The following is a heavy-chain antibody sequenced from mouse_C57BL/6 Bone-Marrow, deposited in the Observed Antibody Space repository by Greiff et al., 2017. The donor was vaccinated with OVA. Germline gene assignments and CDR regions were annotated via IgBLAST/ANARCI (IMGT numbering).Heavy chain of an antibody. V-gene: IGHV5-12*01. CDR1: GFTFSDYY. J-gene: IGHJ4*01. CDR3: AIRSYAMDY. CDR2: ISNGGGST. Sequence: EVQLVESGGGLVQPGGSLKLSCAASGFTFSDYYMYWVRQTPEKRLEWVAYISNGGGSTYYPDTVKGRFTISRDNAKNTLYLQMSRLKSEDTAMYYCAIRSYAMDYWGQGTSVTVSS.